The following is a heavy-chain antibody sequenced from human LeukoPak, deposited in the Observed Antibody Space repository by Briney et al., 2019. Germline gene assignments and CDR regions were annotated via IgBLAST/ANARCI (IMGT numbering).Heavy chain of an antibody. CDR3: ARGDYYGSGSSGGDY. CDR2: ISWNGGST. Sequence: PGGSLRLSCAASGFTFDDYGMSWVRQAPGKGLEWVSGISWNGGSTGYADSVKGRFTISRDNAKNSLYLQMNSLRAEDTALYYCARGDYYGSGSSGGDYWGQGTLVTVSS. D-gene: IGHD3-10*01. J-gene: IGHJ4*02. V-gene: IGHV3-20*04. CDR1: GFTFDDYG.